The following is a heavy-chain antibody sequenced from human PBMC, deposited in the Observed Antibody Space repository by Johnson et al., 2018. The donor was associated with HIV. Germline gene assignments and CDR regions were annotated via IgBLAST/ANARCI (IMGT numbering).Heavy chain of an antibody. D-gene: IGHD6-13*01. CDR2: IRYDGSNK. V-gene: IGHV3-33*08. Sequence: VQLVESGGNWIHPGGSLRLSCAASGFTFSSYGMHWVRQAPGKGLEWVAFIRYDGSNKYYVDSVKGRFTISRDNVRNSVYLQMNSLRAEDTAVYYCARDRGPSVAAVVFDAFDIWGQGTMVTVSS. J-gene: IGHJ3*02. CDR3: ARDRGPSVAAVVFDAFDI. CDR1: GFTFSSYG.